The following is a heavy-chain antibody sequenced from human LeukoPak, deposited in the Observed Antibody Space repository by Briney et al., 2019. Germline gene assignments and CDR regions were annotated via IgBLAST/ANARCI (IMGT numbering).Heavy chain of an antibody. CDR3: ARHWEYSSSWTEFDP. D-gene: IGHD6-13*01. CDR1: GGSISSYY. CDR2: TYYSGST. Sequence: PSETLSLTCTVSGGSISSYYWSWIRQPPGKGLEWIGYTYYSGSTNYNPSLKSRVTISVDTSKNQFSLKLSSVTAADTAVYYCARHWEYSSSWTEFDPWGQGTLVTVSS. V-gene: IGHV4-59*08. J-gene: IGHJ5*02.